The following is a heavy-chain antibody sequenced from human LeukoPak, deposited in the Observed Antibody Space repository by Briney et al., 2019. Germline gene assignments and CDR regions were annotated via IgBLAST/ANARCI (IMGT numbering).Heavy chain of an antibody. J-gene: IGHJ5*02. CDR1: GFTFDDYA. CDR2: ISGDGGST. CDR3: AKDGYYYDSSGYGWFDP. Sequence: GGSLRLSCAASGFTFDDYAMHWVRQAPGKGLEWVSLISGDGGSTYYADSVKGRFTISRDNSKSSLYLQMNSLRTEDTALYYCAKDGYYYDSSGYGWFDPWGQGTLVTVSS. D-gene: IGHD3-22*01. V-gene: IGHV3-43*02.